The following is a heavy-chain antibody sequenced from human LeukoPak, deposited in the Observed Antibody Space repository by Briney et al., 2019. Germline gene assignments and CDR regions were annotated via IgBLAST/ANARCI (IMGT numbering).Heavy chain of an antibody. Sequence: GASVRVSCKASGYTLTGYYIHWVRQAPGQGLEWMGWINPNNGGTNYAQKFQGRVTMTRDTSISTAYMELSRLRSDDTAVYYCASPLWELPPGGFDPWGQGTLVTVSS. CDR3: ASPLWELPPGGFDP. V-gene: IGHV1-2*02. J-gene: IGHJ5*02. D-gene: IGHD1-7*01. CDR2: INPNNGGT. CDR1: GYTLTGYY.